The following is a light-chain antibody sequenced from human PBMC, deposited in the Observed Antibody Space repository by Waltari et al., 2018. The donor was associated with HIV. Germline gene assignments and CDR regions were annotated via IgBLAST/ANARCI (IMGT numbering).Light chain of an antibody. CDR1: QSVSSSY. CDR3: QQYGSSPRT. V-gene: IGKV3-20*01. Sequence: GTLSLSPGERATLSCRASQSVSSSYLAWYQQKPGQAPRLLIYGASSRATGIPDRFSGSGSGTDFTLTISRLEPEDFAVYYCQQYGSSPRTFGQGTKVEIK. J-gene: IGKJ1*01. CDR2: GAS.